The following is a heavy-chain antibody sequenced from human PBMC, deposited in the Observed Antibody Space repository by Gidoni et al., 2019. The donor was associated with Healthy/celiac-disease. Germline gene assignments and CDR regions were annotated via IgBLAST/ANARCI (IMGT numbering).Heavy chain of an antibody. V-gene: IGHV3-33*01. J-gene: IGHJ6*03. Sequence: QVQLVESGGGVVQPGRSLRLSCAASGFTFSSYGMHWVRQAPGKGLEWVAVIWYDGSNKYYADSVKGRFTISRDNSKNTLYLQMNSLRAEDTAVYYCARCSGWGYYMDVWGKGTTVTVSS. D-gene: IGHD1-26*01. CDR2: IWYDGSNK. CDR1: GFTFSSYG. CDR3: ARCSGWGYYMDV.